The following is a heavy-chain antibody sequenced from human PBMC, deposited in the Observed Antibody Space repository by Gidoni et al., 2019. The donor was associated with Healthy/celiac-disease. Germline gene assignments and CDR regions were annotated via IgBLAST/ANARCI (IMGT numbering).Heavy chain of an antibody. Sequence: QVQLVESGGGVVQPGRSLRLSWAASVFTFSSYAMPWVRQAPGKGLEWVAVISYDGSNKYYADSVKGRFTISRDNSKNTLYLQMNSLRAEDTAVYYCARAVATIIYFDYWGQGTLVTVSS. V-gene: IGHV3-30-3*01. J-gene: IGHJ4*02. CDR2: ISYDGSNK. CDR1: VFTFSSYA. CDR3: ARAVATIIYFDY. D-gene: IGHD5-12*01.